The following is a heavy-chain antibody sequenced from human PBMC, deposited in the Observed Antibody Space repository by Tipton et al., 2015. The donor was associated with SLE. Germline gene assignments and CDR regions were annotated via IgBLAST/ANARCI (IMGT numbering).Heavy chain of an antibody. D-gene: IGHD3-22*01. CDR3: AKERIYYNPFYFDS. V-gene: IGHV3-23*01. CDR1: GFTFASYA. Sequence: SLRLSCVASGFTFASYALTWVRQAPGKGLEWVSGISAVGDATYFADSVRGRFTISRDNSRNTVYLQMSSLTADDTAVYYCAKERIYYNPFYFDSWGQGTLVTVSS. CDR2: ISAVGDAT. J-gene: IGHJ4*02.